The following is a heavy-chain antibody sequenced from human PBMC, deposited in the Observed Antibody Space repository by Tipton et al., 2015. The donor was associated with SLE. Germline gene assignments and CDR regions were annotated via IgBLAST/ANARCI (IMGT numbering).Heavy chain of an antibody. CDR1: GGSISSHY. J-gene: IGHJ2*01. CDR3: ARGNDCSSTSCYPDL. Sequence: TLSLTCTVSGGSISSHYWNWIRQPAGKGLEWIGYIYPSGSTYYNPSLKSRVTISVDTSKNQFSLKLSSVTAADTAVYYCARGNDCSSTSCYPDLWGRGTLVTVSS. V-gene: IGHV4-4*09. D-gene: IGHD2-2*01. CDR2: IYPSGST.